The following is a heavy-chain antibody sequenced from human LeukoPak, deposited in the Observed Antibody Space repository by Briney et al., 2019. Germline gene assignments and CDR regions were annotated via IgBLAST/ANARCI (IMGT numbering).Heavy chain of an antibody. V-gene: IGHV3-48*03. CDR3: ARGKIGYYYGDYDGF. D-gene: IGHD4-17*01. CDR1: GFTLSSYE. CDR2: ISSSGSTT. Sequence: PGGSLRLSCAASGFTLSSYEMNWVRQAPGKGLEWISYISSSGSTTYYPDSVKGRFTISRDNAKNSLYLQMNSLRDEDTAVYYCARGKIGYYYGDYDGFWGQGTLVTVSS. J-gene: IGHJ4*02.